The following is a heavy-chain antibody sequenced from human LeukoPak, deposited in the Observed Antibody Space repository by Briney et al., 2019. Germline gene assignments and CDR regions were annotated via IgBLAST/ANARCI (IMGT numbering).Heavy chain of an antibody. J-gene: IGHJ4*02. CDR3: ARAGFALAPHRGTPFDY. CDR1: GGSFSGYY. CDR2: INHSGST. V-gene: IGHV4-34*01. Sequence: TPSETLSLTCAVYGGSFSGYYWSWIRQPPGKGLEWIGEINHSGSTNYNPSLKSRVTISVDTSKNQFSLKLTSVTAADTAVYYCARAGFALAPHRGTPFDYWGQGTLVTVSS. D-gene: IGHD6-6*01.